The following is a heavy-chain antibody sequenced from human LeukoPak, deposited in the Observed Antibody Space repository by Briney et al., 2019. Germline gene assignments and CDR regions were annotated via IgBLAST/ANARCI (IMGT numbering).Heavy chain of an antibody. D-gene: IGHD3-3*01. V-gene: IGHV4-39*02. CDR3: ARLPGIPLFGVAFKFGWIDS. CDR1: GGSVTSSCYY. Sequence: PAGPLYLTRNVFGGSVTSSCYYWGWLRHFPGKRLEWIGNTHQGGKTYCKPSLKPRDTVSADAPQTHCSLSLTSVTAAYTAIYYYARLPGIPLFGVAFKFGWIDSWGQGVLVTVSS. CDR2: THQGGKT. J-gene: IGHJ5*01.